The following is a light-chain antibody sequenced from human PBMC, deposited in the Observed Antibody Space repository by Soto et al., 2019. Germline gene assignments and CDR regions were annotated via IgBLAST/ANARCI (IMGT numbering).Light chain of an antibody. CDR3: QQYGSSPPNT. V-gene: IGKV3-20*01. CDR1: QGVSGNF. J-gene: IGKJ2*01. Sequence: EIVLTQSPDTLSLSPGERATLSCRASQGVSGNFLAWYQHRPGQAPRLLIYAASSRPTCIPDRFSGSGSGTDFTLTISRLEPEDFAVYYCQQYGSSPPNTFGQGTKLEIK. CDR2: AAS.